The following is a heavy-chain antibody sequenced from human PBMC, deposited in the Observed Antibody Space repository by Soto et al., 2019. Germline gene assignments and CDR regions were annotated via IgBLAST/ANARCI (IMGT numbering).Heavy chain of an antibody. CDR2: ISGSGGTA. CDR3: AKGLRHLGDY. J-gene: IGHJ4*02. CDR1: GFTFFTYA. Sequence: GGSLRLSCAASGFTFFTYAMSWVRQAPGKGLEWVSGISGSGGTADYADSVKGRFTISRDNSRDTLYLQMNSLRAEDTAVYYCAKGLRHLGDYWGQGTLVTVSS. D-gene: IGHD7-27*01. V-gene: IGHV3-23*01.